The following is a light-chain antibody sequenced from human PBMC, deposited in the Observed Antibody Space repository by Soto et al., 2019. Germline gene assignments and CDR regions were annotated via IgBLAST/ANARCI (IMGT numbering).Light chain of an antibody. Sequence: AIQLTHAPSSLSSSLVGRVTITCRASQGISSALAWYQQKPGKAPKLLIYDASSLESGVPSRFSGSGSGTDFTLTISSLQPEDFATYYCQQFNNYPTFGQGTRLEIK. CDR1: QGISSA. CDR3: QQFNNYPT. V-gene: IGKV1D-13*01. CDR2: DAS. J-gene: IGKJ5*01.